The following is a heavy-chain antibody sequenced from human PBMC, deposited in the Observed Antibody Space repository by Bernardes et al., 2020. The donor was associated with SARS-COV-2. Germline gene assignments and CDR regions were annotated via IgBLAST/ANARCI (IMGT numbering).Heavy chain of an antibody. CDR1: GYTFTSYD. J-gene: IGHJ6*02. CDR2: MNPNSGNT. Sequence: ASVKVSCKASGYTFTSYDINWVRQATGQGLEWMGWMNPNSGNTGYAQKFQGRVTMTRNTSISTAYMELSSLRSEDTAVYYCARDYYDSSGYGYYYYYGMDVWGQGTTVTVSS. CDR3: ARDYYDSSGYGYYYYYGMDV. V-gene: IGHV1-8*01. D-gene: IGHD3-22*01.